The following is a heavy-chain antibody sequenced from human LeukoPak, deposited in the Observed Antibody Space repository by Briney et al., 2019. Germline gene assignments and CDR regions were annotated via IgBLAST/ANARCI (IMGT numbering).Heavy chain of an antibody. CDR3: AREGGGYFPYYYYGMDV. Sequence: ASVKVSCKASGYTFTSYYMHWVRQAPGQGLEWMGIINPSGGSTSYAQKFQGRVTMNRDTSTSTVYMELRSLRSEDTAVYYCAREGGGYFPYYYYGMDVWGQGTTVTVSS. CDR1: GYTFTSYY. D-gene: IGHD5-12*01. J-gene: IGHJ6*02. V-gene: IGHV1-46*01. CDR2: INPSGGST.